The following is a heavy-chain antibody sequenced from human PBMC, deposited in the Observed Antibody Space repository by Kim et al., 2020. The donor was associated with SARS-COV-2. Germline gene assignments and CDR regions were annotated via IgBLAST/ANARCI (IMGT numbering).Heavy chain of an antibody. J-gene: IGHJ5*02. CDR1: GYSFTSYW. CDR2: IYPGDSDT. CDR3: ARRGAVAAKSNWFDP. V-gene: IGHV5-51*01. D-gene: IGHD6-19*01. Sequence: GESLKISCKGSGYSFTSYWIGWVRQMPGKGLEWMGIIYPGDSDTRYSPSFQGQVTISADKSISTAYLQWSSLKASDTAMYYCARRGAVAAKSNWFDPWGQGTLVTVSS.